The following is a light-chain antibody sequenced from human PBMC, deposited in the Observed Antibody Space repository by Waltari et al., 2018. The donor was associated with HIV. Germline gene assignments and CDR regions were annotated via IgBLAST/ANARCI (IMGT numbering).Light chain of an antibody. V-gene: IGLV2-14*03. CDR2: DVS. CDR3: SSYTIGSIRE. J-gene: IGLJ2*01. CDR1: TSDIGTYNY. Sequence: QSALTPPASVSGSPTPSITFSCTATTSDIGTYNYVSWYQHPPGDAPKLIIYDVSNRPSGVSNRSSGFKSGNTAFLTISGLQAEDEADYYCSSYTIGSIREFGGGTKLTVL.